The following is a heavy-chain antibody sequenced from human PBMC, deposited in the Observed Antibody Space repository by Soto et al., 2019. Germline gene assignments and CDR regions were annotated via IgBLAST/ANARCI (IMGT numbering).Heavy chain of an antibody. V-gene: IGHV4-59*01. J-gene: IGHJ4*02. CDR1: GGSISGYY. CDR3: ARYYRGDSGYQWELYY. CDR2: IHYSGSA. Sequence: PSETLSLTCAVSGGSISGYYWSWIRQPPGKGLEWIGYIHYSGSANYNPSLKSRVTISVDTSKNQFFLKLSSVTAADTAVYDCARYYRGDSGYQWELYYWGQGSLVPVSS. D-gene: IGHD5-12*01.